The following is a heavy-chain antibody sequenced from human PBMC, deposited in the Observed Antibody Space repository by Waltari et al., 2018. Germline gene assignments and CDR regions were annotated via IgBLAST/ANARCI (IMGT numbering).Heavy chain of an antibody. J-gene: IGHJ5*02. CDR1: GGSISSYY. D-gene: IGHD7-27*01. V-gene: IGHV4-59*08. CDR3: ARQPYLTGDDNWFDP. CDR2: IYYSGST. Sequence: QVQLQESGPGLVKPSETLSLTCTVSGGSISSYYWSWIRQPPGKGLEWIGYIYYSGSTNYNPSLKSRVTISVDTSKNQFSLKLSSVTAADTAVYYCARQPYLTGDDNWFDPWGQGTLVTVSS.